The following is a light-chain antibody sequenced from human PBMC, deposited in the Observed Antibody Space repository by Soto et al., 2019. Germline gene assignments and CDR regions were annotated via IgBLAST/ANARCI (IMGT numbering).Light chain of an antibody. CDR1: SGSVSANYY. V-gene: IGLV8-61*01. CDR3: VLYMGSGIWV. CDR2: NTN. Sequence: QTVVTQEASLSVSPGTTVTLTCGLSSGSVSANYYPSWYQQTPGQAPRTLIYNTNTRSSGVPDRFSGSILGNKAALTITGAQADDDCVLYMGSGIWVFGGGTKVTVL. J-gene: IGLJ3*02.